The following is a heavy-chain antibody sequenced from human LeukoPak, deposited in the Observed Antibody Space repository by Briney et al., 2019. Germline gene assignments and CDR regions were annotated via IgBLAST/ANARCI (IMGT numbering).Heavy chain of an antibody. J-gene: IGHJ4*02. D-gene: IGHD6-19*01. V-gene: IGHV4-39*07. CDR3: ARDFNVAVAGY. CDR2: IYHSGST. Sequence: PSETLTLTCTVSGDSSSNSIYYWGWIRQPPGKGLEWIGSIYHSGSTYYNPSLKSRVTISVDTSKNQFSLKLSSVTAADTAVYYCARDFNVAVAGYWGQGTLVTVSS. CDR1: GDSSSNSIYY.